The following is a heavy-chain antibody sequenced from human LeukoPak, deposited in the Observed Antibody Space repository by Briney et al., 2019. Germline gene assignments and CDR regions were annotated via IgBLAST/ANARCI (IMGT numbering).Heavy chain of an antibody. CDR2: INSDGSTT. CDR3: ASPLTGDGDY. D-gene: IGHD7-27*01. J-gene: IGHJ4*02. Sequence: GGSLRLSRAASGFTFSNYWMHWVRQAPGKGLVWVSRINSDGSTTNYADSVKGRFTISRDNAKNTLYLQMNSLRAEDTAVYYCASPLTGDGDYWGQGILVTVSS. V-gene: IGHV3-74*01. CDR1: GFTFSNYW.